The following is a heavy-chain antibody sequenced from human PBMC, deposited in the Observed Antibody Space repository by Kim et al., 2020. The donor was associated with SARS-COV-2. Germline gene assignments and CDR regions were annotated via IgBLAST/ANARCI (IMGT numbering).Heavy chain of an antibody. V-gene: IGHV3-23*01. J-gene: IGHJ6*01. CDR3: AKDRISGYDIDYYYSTD. CDR1: GFTFSNYA. CDR2: ITGSGGTT. Sequence: GGSLRLSCAASGFTFSNYAMNWVRQAPGKGLEWVSGITGSGGTTNNADSVKGRFTISRDNSKNTLYLQMNSLRVDDTAVYYCAKDRISGYDIDYYYSTD. D-gene: IGHD5-12*01.